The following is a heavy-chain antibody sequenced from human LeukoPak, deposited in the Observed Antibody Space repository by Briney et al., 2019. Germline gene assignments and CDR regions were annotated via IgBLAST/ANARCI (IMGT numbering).Heavy chain of an antibody. V-gene: IGHV3-53*01. Sequence: PGGSLRLSCAASGLTVSSNYMSWVRQAPGKGLEWVSVIYSGGSTYYADSVKGRFTISRDNSKNTLYLQMNSLRAEDTAVYYCARDQAGSGWYYFDYWGQGTLVTVSS. CDR2: IYSGGST. CDR3: ARDQAGSGWYYFDY. J-gene: IGHJ4*02. CDR1: GLTVSSNY. D-gene: IGHD6-19*01.